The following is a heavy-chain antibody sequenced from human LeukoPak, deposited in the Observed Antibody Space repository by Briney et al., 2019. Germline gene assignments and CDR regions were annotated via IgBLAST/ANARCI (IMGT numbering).Heavy chain of an antibody. CDR2: ISLGGDIK. V-gene: IGHV3-30*15. Sequence: GGSLRLSCAASGFTFSIYDTHWVRQAPGKGLEWVAAISLGGDIKVYADSVQGRFTISRDNTKNTLYLEMSSLTPEDTAIYYCARDQIVGVLDYLDYWGQGTLVTVSS. D-gene: IGHD1-26*01. CDR1: GFTFSIYD. CDR3: ARDQIVGVLDYLDY. J-gene: IGHJ4*02.